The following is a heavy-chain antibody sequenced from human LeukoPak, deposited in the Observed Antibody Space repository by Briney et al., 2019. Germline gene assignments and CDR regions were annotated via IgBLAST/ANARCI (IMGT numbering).Heavy chain of an antibody. J-gene: IGHJ4*02. V-gene: IGHV3-23*01. D-gene: IGHD3-22*01. CDR3: AKADYYDSSGHY. Sequence: GGSLRLSCAASGFSFANSVISWIRQAPGKGLEWVSAISGSGGSTYYADSVKGRFTISRDNSKNTLYLQMNSLRAEDTAVHYCAKADYYDSSGHYWGQGTLVTVSS. CDR1: GFSFANSV. CDR2: ISGSGGST.